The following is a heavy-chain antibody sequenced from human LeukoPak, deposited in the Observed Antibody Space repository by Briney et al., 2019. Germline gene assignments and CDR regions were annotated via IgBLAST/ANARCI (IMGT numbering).Heavy chain of an antibody. CDR3: ARGGSGWYGNNWFDP. J-gene: IGHJ5*02. CDR2: MNPNSGSA. CDR1: GYTFTSYD. V-gene: IGHV1-8*01. Sequence: WASVKVSCKASGYTFTSYDINWVRQATGQGLEWMGWMNPNSGSAGYAQKFQGRVTMTRNTSISTAYMELSSLRSEDTAVYYCARGGSGWYGNNWFDPWGQGTLVTVSS. D-gene: IGHD6-19*01.